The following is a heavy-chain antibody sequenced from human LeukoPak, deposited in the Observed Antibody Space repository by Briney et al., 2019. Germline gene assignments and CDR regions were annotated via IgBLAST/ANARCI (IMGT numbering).Heavy chain of an antibody. Sequence: PGRSLRLSCAASGFTFSSYGMHWVRQAPGKGLEWVAVIWYDGSNKYYADSVKGRFTISRDNSKNTLYQQMNSLRAEDTAVYYCARDESFGELTPWGQGTLVTVSS. CDR2: IWYDGSNK. CDR1: GFTFSSYG. CDR3: ARDESFGELTP. D-gene: IGHD3-10*01. J-gene: IGHJ5*02. V-gene: IGHV3-33*01.